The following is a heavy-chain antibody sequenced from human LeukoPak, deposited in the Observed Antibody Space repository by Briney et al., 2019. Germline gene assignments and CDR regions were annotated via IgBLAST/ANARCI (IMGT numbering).Heavy chain of an antibody. CDR3: ARDSYYYDSTTPPGDY. V-gene: IGHV3-53*01. D-gene: IGHD3-22*01. CDR1: GFTVSSNY. Sequence: GGSLRLSCAASGFTVSSNYMSWVRQAPGKGLEWVSVIYSGGSTYYADSVKGRFTISRDNSKNTLYLQMNSLRAEDTAVYCCARDSYYYDSTTPPGDYWGQGTLVTVSS. CDR2: IYSGGST. J-gene: IGHJ4*02.